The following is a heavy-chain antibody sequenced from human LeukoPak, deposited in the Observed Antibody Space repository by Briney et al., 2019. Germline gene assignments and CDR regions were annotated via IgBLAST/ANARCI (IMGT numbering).Heavy chain of an antibody. J-gene: IGHJ4*02. CDR1: GFTLGSYW. V-gene: IGHV3-74*01. CDR2: INSDGSST. D-gene: IGHD3-22*01. Sequence: PGGSLRLSCAASGFTLGSYWMHWVRQAPGKGLVWVSHINSDGSSTSYADSVKGRFTISRDNAKNTLYLQMNSLRAEDTAVYYCARDISGYYYFDYWGQGTLVTVSS. CDR3: ARDISGYYYFDY.